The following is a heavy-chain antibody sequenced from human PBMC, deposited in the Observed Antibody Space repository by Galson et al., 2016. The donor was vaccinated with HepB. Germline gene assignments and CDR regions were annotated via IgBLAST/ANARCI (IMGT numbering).Heavy chain of an antibody. CDR2: IYYSGST. Sequence: SETLSLTCTVSGASISSYYWSWIRQPPGKGLEWIGYIYYSGSTNYNPSLKSRVTISVDASKNQFSLKLSSVTAADTAVYYCARDVWAAFDIWGQGTMVTVSS. J-gene: IGHJ3*02. CDR1: GASISSYY. V-gene: IGHV4-59*01. D-gene: IGHD5/OR15-5a*01. CDR3: ARDVWAAFDI.